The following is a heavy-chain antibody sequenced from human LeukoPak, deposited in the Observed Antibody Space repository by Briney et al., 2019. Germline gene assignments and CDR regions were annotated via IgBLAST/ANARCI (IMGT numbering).Heavy chain of an antibody. Sequence: SETLSLTCTVSGVSISSGGYYRSWIRQHPGKGLEWVGYIYYSGSTYYNPSLKSRVTISVDTSKNQFSLKLSSVTAADTAVYYCARCIAARPGAYYYYGMDVWGQGTTVTVSS. V-gene: IGHV4-31*03. CDR2: IYYSGST. D-gene: IGHD6-6*01. J-gene: IGHJ6*02. CDR1: GVSISSGGYY. CDR3: ARCIAARPGAYYYYGMDV.